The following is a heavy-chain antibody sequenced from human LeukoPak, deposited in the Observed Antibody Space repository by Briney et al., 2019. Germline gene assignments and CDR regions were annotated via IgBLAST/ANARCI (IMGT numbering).Heavy chain of an antibody. CDR2: FDPEDGET. CDR3: ATTKTTIVRGVIDWFDP. Sequence: ASVKVSCKVSGYTLTELSMHWVRQAPGKGLEWMGGFDPEDGETIYAQKFQGRVTMTEDTSTDTAYMELSILSSEDTAVYYCATTKTTIVRGVIDWFDPWGQGTLVTVSS. CDR1: GYTLTELS. J-gene: IGHJ5*02. D-gene: IGHD3-10*01. V-gene: IGHV1-24*01.